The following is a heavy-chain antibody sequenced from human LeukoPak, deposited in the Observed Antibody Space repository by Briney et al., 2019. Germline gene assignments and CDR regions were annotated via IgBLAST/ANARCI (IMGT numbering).Heavy chain of an antibody. CDR2: IKGDGSAQ. CDR3: AKDGDGYHN. J-gene: IGHJ4*02. D-gene: IGHD3-9*01. Sequence: PGGSLRLSCVASGFTFSRDWMSWVRQAPGKGLEWVANIKGDGSAQYYADSVKGRFTISRDNTKNSLYLQMNSLTAEDTAMYYCAKDGDGYHNWGQGALVTVSS. V-gene: IGHV3-7*01. CDR1: GFTFSRDW.